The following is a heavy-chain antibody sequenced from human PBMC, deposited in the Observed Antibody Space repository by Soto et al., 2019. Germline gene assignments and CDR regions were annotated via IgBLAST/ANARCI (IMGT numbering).Heavy chain of an antibody. CDR3: ARERIGYCISTSCYDDESFDY. CDR1: GFTFSSYA. D-gene: IGHD2-2*01. J-gene: IGHJ4*02. Sequence: QVQLVESGGGVVQPGRSLRLSCAASGFTFSSYAMHWVRQAPGKGLEWVAVISYDGSNKYYADSVKGRFTISRDNSKNTLYMQMNSLRAEDTAVYYCARERIGYCISTSCYDDESFDYWGQGTLVTFSS. CDR2: ISYDGSNK. V-gene: IGHV3-30-3*01.